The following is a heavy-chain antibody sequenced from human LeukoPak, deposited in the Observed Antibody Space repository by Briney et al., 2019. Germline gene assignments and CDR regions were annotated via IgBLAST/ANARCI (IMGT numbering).Heavy chain of an antibody. CDR2: IFSGGST. D-gene: IGHD2-15*01. CDR3: AYSCSGDSCSFFDY. J-gene: IGHJ4*02. CDR1: GVPGNSNY. Sequence: GGSLRLSCAASGVPGNSNYLSWVRQAPGKGLEWVSVIFSGGSTYYADSVKGRFTISRDNSKSTLYLQMNSLRAEDTAVYYCAYSCSGDSCSFFDYWGQGTRVIVSS. V-gene: IGHV3-66*01.